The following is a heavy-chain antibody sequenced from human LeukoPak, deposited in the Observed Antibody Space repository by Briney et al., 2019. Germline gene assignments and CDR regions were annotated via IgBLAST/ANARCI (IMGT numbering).Heavy chain of an antibody. CDR1: GGSISSYY. CDR3: ARANGSGYLGYFDY. CDR2: IHYSGNT. V-gene: IGHV4-59*05. J-gene: IGHJ4*02. D-gene: IGHD3-10*01. Sequence: SETLSLTCTVSGGSISSYYWSWIRQPPGKGPEWIGSIHYSGNTYYSSSLKSRVTISVDTSKNQFSLKLSSVTAADTAVYYCARANGSGYLGYFDYWGQGALVTVSS.